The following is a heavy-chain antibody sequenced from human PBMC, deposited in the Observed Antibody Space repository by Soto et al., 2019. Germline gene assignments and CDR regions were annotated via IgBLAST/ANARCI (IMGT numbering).Heavy chain of an antibody. CDR2: IWYDGSNK. Sequence: GGSLRLSCAASGFTFSSYGMHWVRQAPGKGLEWVAVIWYDGSNKYYADSVKGRFTISRDNSKNTLYLQMNSPRAEDTAVYYCARDLFLRSYYYYGMDVWGQGTTVTVSS. V-gene: IGHV3-33*01. J-gene: IGHJ6*02. D-gene: IGHD3-10*01. CDR3: ARDLFLRSYYYYGMDV. CDR1: GFTFSSYG.